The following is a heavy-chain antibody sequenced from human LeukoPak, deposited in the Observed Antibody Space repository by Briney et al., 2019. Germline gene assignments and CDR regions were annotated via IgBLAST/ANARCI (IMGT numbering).Heavy chain of an antibody. CDR3: ARTVEMATMDWYFDL. V-gene: IGHV4-59*05. Sequence: PSETLSLTCTVSGGSISRYYWSWIRQPPGKGLEWIGSIYYSGSTYYNPSLKSRVTISVDTSKNQFSLKLSSVTAADTAVYYCARTVEMATMDWYFDLWGRGTLVTVSS. CDR1: GGSISRYY. D-gene: IGHD5-24*01. CDR2: IYYSGST. J-gene: IGHJ2*01.